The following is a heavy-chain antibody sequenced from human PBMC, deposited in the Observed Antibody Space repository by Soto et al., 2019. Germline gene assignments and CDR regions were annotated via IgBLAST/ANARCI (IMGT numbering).Heavy chain of an antibody. Sequence: SVKVSCKASGGTFSSYTISWVRQAPGQGLEWMGRIIPILGIANYAQKFQGRVTITADKSTSTAYMELSSLRSEDTAVYYCARGMTTVTNAHNWFDPWGQGTLVTVSS. J-gene: IGHJ5*02. CDR3: ARGMTTVTNAHNWFDP. D-gene: IGHD4-4*01. CDR2: IIPILGIA. V-gene: IGHV1-69*02. CDR1: GGTFSSYT.